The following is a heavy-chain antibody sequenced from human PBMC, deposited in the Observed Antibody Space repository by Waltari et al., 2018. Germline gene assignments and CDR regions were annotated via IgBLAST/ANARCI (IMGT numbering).Heavy chain of an antibody. CDR3: ARGNGSGKNWFDP. CDR1: GYSISSGYY. CDR2: IYHSGGT. J-gene: IGHJ5*02. D-gene: IGHD3-10*01. V-gene: IGHV4-38-2*01. Sequence: QVQLQESGPGLVKPSETLSLTCAVSGYSISSGYYWGWIRQPPGKGLEWIGSIYHSGGTYYNPSLKSRVTISVDTSKNQFSLKLSSVTAADTAVYYCARGNGSGKNWFDPWGQGTLVTVSS.